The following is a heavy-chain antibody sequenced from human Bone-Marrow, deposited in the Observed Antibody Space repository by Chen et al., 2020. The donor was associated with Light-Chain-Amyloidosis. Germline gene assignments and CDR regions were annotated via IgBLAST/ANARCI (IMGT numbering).Heavy chain of an antibody. CDR1: GYSISSGFY. D-gene: IGHD6-19*01. Sequence: QVQLQESGPGLVEPSETLSLTCSVSGYSISSGFYWGWIRQPPGKGLEWIGSICHDGGTSYNPSLKSRVTISVDTSKNQFSLKLSSVAAADTAVYYCARDLRHASGWYWFDPWGQGTLVTVSS. J-gene: IGHJ5*02. CDR2: ICHDGGT. V-gene: IGHV4-38-2*02. CDR3: ARDLRHASGWYWFDP.